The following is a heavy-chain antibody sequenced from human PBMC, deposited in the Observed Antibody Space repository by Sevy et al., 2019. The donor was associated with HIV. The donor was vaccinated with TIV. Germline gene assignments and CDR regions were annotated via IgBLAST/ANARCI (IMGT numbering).Heavy chain of an antibody. V-gene: IGHV4-4*07. CDR3: ARSYYPDNSGYTT. CDR2: FYTLGTT. Sequence: SETLSLTCTVSGGSITGYYYSWIRQPAGKGLEWIGRFYTLGTTIYNPSLKSRLTMSADTSKRQISLKLTSVTAADTAVYYWARSYYPDNSGYTTWGQGTLVTVSS. D-gene: IGHD3-22*01. CDR1: GGSITGYY. J-gene: IGHJ5*02.